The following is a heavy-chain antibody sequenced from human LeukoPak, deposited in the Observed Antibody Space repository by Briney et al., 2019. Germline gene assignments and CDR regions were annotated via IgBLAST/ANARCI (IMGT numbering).Heavy chain of an antibody. D-gene: IGHD6-19*01. CDR2: INHSGST. Sequence: PGGSLRLSCAASGFTFSSYAMSWVRQPPGKGLEWIGEINHSGSTNYNPSLKSRVTISVDTSKNQFSLKLSSVTAADTAVYYCARAGSGWYGADRWFDPWGQGTLVTVSS. V-gene: IGHV4-34*01. CDR3: ARAGSGWYGADRWFDP. J-gene: IGHJ5*02. CDR1: GFTFSSYA.